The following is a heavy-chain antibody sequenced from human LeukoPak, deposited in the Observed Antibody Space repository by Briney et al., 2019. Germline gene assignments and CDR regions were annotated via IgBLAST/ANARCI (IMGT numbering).Heavy chain of an antibody. CDR1: GGSISSSSYY. D-gene: IGHD3-10*01. Sequence: PSETLSLTCTVSGGSISSSSYYWGWIRQPPGKGLEWIGSIYYSGSTYYNPSLKSRVTISVDTSKNQFSLKLSSVTAADTAVYYRARRQSLRMIRGAFDIWGQGTMVTVSS. J-gene: IGHJ3*02. CDR2: IYYSGST. V-gene: IGHV4-39*01. CDR3: ARRQSLRMIRGAFDI.